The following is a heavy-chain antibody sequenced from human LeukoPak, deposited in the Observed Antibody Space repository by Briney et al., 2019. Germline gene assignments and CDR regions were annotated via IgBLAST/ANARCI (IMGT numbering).Heavy chain of an antibody. CDR2: IYYSGST. Sequence: SETLSLTCTVSGGSISTYYWSWIRQPPGKGQEWIGYIYYSGSTNYNPSLKSRVTISIDTSKNQFSLKLSSVTAADTAVYYCARIDYGYKNKFDYWGQGTLVTVSS. J-gene: IGHJ4*02. CDR1: GGSISTYY. CDR3: ARIDYGYKNKFDY. D-gene: IGHD4-17*01. V-gene: IGHV4-59*01.